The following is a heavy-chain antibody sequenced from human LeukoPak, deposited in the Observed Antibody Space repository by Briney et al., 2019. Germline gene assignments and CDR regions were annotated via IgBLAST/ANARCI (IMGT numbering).Heavy chain of an antibody. V-gene: IGHV3-23*01. CDR1: GFTFSSYA. Sequence: GGSLRLSCAASGFTFSSYAMSWVRQAPGKGLEWVSAISGSGGSTYYADSVKGRFTISRDNSKNTLYLQMDSLRAEDTAVYYCAKDSFRYCSSTSCYYYYGMDVWGQGTTVTVSS. J-gene: IGHJ6*02. D-gene: IGHD2-2*01. CDR2: ISGSGGST. CDR3: AKDSFRYCSSTSCYYYYGMDV.